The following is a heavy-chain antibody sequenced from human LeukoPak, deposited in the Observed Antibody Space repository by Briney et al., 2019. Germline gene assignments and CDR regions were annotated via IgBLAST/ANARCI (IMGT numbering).Heavy chain of an antibody. CDR2: IYHSGST. Sequence: PSETLSLTCAVSGYSISSGYYWGWIRQPPGKGLEWIGSIYHSGSTYYNPSLKSRVTISVDTSKNQFSPKLSSVTAADTAVYYCASWQWFGEHYWGQGTLVTVSS. J-gene: IGHJ4*02. D-gene: IGHD3-10*01. CDR3: ASWQWFGEHY. CDR1: GYSISSGYY. V-gene: IGHV4-38-2*01.